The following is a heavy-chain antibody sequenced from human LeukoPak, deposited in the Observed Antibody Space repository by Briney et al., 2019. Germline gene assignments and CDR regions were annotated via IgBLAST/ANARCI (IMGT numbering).Heavy chain of an antibody. J-gene: IGHJ3*02. CDR1: GITFSSYT. D-gene: IGHD1-26*01. CDR2: ISSTSSYI. CDR3: ARGIKWEVPLDI. Sequence: PGGSLRLSCAASGITFSSYTMNWVRQAPGKGLGWVSSISSTSSYIYYADSVKGRFTISRDNAESSLYLQMNSLRAEDTAVYYCARGIKWEVPLDIWGQGTVVTVSS. V-gene: IGHV3-21*01.